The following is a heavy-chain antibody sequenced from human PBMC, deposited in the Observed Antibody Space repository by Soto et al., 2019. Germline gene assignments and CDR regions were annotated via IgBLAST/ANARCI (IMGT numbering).Heavy chain of an antibody. J-gene: IGHJ6*02. D-gene: IGHD6-13*01. CDR2: IYYSGST. CDR3: ARDIAAAGTVYYYGMDV. Sequence: KPSETLSLTCTVSGGSISSYYWSWIRQPPGKGLEWIGYIYYSGSTNYNPSLKSRVTISVDTSKNQFSLKLSSVTAADTAVYYCARDIAAAGTVYYYGMDVWGQGTTVTVSS. CDR1: GGSISSYY. V-gene: IGHV4-59*01.